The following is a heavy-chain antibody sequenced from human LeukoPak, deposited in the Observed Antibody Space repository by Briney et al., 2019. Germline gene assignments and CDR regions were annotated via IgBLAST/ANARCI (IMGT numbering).Heavy chain of an antibody. V-gene: IGHV1-2*02. CDR2: INPNSGGT. Sequence: GASVKVSCKASGYTFTGYYMHWVRQAPGQGLEWMGWINPNSGGTNYAQKFQGRVTMTRDTSISTAYMELSRLRSDDTAVYYCARYIVVVPAAAHWYFDLWGRGTLVTVSS. CDR1: GYTFTGYY. CDR3: ARYIVVVPAAAHWYFDL. D-gene: IGHD2-2*01. J-gene: IGHJ2*01.